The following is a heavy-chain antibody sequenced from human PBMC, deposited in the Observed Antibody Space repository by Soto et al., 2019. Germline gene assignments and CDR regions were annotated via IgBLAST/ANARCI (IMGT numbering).Heavy chain of an antibody. CDR3: SRRAPEGFDP. V-gene: IGHV4-39*02. Sequence: QLRLQESGPRLAKPSETLSLTCTVSGGSISSSSYFWAWIRRPPGKGLEWIGSIDFRGTTYTNPSLERRVTISVDTSKNHFSLKLDSVTAADTALYYCSRRAPEGFDPWGRGTLVTVSS. J-gene: IGHJ5*02. CDR2: IDFRGTT. CDR1: GGSISSSSYF.